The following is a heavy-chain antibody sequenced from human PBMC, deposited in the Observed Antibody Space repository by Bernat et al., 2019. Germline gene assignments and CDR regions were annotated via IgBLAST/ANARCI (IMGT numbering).Heavy chain of an antibody. CDR2: IKGDGSET. J-gene: IGHJ4*02. CDR1: GFNFRSSW. V-gene: IGHV3-7*03. Sequence: EVQLVESGGDLVQPGGSLTLSCAASGFNFRSSWMRWIRQAPGKGLEWVANIKGDGSETYYVDAVKGRFTISRDNTKNSMYLQMNSLRAEDTALYYCVSDTDYWGQGTLVTVSS. CDR3: VSDTDY.